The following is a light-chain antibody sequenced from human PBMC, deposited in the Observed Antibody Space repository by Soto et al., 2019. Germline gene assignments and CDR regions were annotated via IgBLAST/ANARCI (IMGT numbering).Light chain of an antibody. J-gene: IGLJ2*01. V-gene: IGLV2-14*01. Sequence: SALTQPASVSGSPGQSITISCTGTSSDVGGYNYVSWYQQHPGKAPKLMIYDVSNRPSGVSNRFSGSKSGNTASLTISGLQAEAEADYYCSSYTSSSTRVVFGGGTKLTVL. CDR3: SSYTSSSTRVV. CDR1: SSDVGGYNY. CDR2: DVS.